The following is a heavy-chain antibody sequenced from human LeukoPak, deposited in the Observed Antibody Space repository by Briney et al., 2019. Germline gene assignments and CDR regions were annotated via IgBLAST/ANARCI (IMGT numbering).Heavy chain of an antibody. Sequence: GGSLRLSCAASGFTFSSYAMSWVRQASGKGLEWVGRIRSKANSYATAYAASVKGRFTISRDDSKNTAYLQMNSLRAEDTAVYYCAKEEMPHYYGSGSYYWWGQGTLVTVSS. V-gene: IGHV3-73*01. J-gene: IGHJ4*02. CDR1: GFTFSSYA. CDR3: AKEEMPHYYGSGSYYW. D-gene: IGHD3-10*01. CDR2: IRSKANSYAT.